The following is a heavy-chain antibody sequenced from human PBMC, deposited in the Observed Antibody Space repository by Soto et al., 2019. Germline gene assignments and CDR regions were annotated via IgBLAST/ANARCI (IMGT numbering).Heavy chain of an antibody. V-gene: IGHV3-23*01. Sequence: PGGSLRLSCAASGFTFSSYAMSWVRQAPGKGLEWVSAISGSGGSTYYADSVKGRFTISRDNSKNTLYLQMNSLRAEDTAVYYCAKELGGYDSSGYYFDYWGQGTLVTVSS. J-gene: IGHJ4*02. CDR1: GFTFSSYA. CDR2: ISGSGGST. CDR3: AKELGGYDSSGYYFDY. D-gene: IGHD3-22*01.